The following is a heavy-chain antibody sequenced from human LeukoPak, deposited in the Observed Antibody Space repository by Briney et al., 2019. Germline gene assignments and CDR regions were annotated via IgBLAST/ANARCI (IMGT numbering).Heavy chain of an antibody. CDR1: GTSISTYY. CDR3: AGGPSGTAFDD. CDR2: IYTSGNT. J-gene: IGHJ4*01. D-gene: IGHD1-1*01. Sequence: PSETLSLTCAVSGTSISTYYWSWIRQPAGKGLEWIGRIYTSGNTNYKPSLKSRLTISVDKSKNHLSLKLSSLTAADTAFYYCAGGPSGTAFDDWGHGTLVTVSS. V-gene: IGHV4-4*07.